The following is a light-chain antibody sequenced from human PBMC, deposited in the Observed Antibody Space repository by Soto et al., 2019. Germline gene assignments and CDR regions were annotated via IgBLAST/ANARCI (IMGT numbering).Light chain of an antibody. CDR2: EGS. V-gene: IGLV2-23*01. Sequence: QSAVTQPASVSGSPGQSITISCTGTSSDVGCYKFVSWYQQHPVKAPKLMVYEGSKRPSGVSNRFSGSQSGNTASLTISGLQSEDEADYYCCSYAGSSTLVFGGGTELAVL. CDR3: CSYAGSSTLV. CDR1: SSDVGCYKF. J-gene: IGLJ2*01.